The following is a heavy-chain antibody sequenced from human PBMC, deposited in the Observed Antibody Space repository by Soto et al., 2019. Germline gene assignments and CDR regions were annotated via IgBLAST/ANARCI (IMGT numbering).Heavy chain of an antibody. D-gene: IGHD3-22*01. Sequence: GGSLRLSCVASGFTFSTSDMHWVRQAPGQGLEWVAVVSYDERNIYYADSVKGRFSVSRDNSKNTLFLHMNSLRAEDTAVYYCAKDTTMIVVVTPFDYWGQGTLVTVSS. CDR1: GFTFSTSD. CDR3: AKDTTMIVVVTPFDY. CDR2: VSYDERNI. J-gene: IGHJ4*02. V-gene: IGHV3-30*18.